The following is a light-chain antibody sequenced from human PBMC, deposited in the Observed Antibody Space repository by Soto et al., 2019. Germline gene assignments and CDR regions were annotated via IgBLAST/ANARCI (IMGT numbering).Light chain of an antibody. CDR3: QPYHRYHLT. CDR2: AAC. Sequence: DIQMTQSPSSLSASVVDRVTITCRSRQCIRNYLAWFQQKPWKAPKSLIYAACSLQSGVPSKFSGSGSGTDFTLTISSRQPEDFATCYCQPYHRYHLTFGGGTKVEIK. J-gene: IGKJ4*01. CDR1: QCIRNY. V-gene: IGKV1-16*02.